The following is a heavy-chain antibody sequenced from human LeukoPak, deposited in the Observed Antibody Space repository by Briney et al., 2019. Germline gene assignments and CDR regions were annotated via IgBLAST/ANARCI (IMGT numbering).Heavy chain of an antibody. V-gene: IGHV4-34*01. CDR3: ARAPTRTAIFGVVIIGKSHWFDP. J-gene: IGHJ5*02. D-gene: IGHD3-3*01. Sequence: SETLSLTCAVYGGSFSGYYWSWIRQPPGKGLEWIGEINHSGSTNYNPSLKSRVTISVDTSKNQFSLKLSSVTAADTAVYYCARAPTRTAIFGVVIIGKSHWFDPWGQGTLVTVSS. CDR1: GGSFSGYY. CDR2: INHSGST.